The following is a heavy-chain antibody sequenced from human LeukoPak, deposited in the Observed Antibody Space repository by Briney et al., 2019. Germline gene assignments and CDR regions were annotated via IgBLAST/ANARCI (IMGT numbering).Heavy chain of an antibody. V-gene: IGHV3-48*03. CDR3: AIGGAIDPPH. J-gene: IGHJ4*02. CDR1: GFTFSSYE. Sequence: GGSLRLSCAASGFTFSSYEMNWVRQAPGKGRKGFSYISSSGSTIYYADSVKGRFTVSRDNAKNSLYLQMNSLRAEDTAVYYCAIGGAIDPPHWGQGTLVTVSS. D-gene: IGHD3-3*01. CDR2: ISSSGSTI.